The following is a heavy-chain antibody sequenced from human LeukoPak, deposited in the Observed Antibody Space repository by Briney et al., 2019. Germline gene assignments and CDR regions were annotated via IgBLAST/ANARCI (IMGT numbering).Heavy chain of an antibody. J-gene: IGHJ4*02. Sequence: PGGSLRLSCAASGFIFSSYSMSWVRQAPGKGLEWVSCISSGSTYINNADSVKGRFTISRDSAKNSLYLQMNSLRAEDTAAYYCARGGSYNAVDYWGQGTLVTVSS. CDR3: ARGGSYNAVDY. D-gene: IGHD1-26*01. CDR2: ISSGSTYI. V-gene: IGHV3-21*01. CDR1: GFIFSSYS.